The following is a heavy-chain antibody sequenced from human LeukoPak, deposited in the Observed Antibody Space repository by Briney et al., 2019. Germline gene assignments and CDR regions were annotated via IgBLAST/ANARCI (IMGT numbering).Heavy chain of an antibody. CDR1: GSSFTTYW. J-gene: IGHJ4*02. Sequence: GDSLKISCKASGSSFTTYWIGWVRQVPGKGLEWMGIIYPSDSDTKYSPSFQGQVTISADKSISTAYLQWTSLKASHTAMYYCANLRWPRGDRSSFVFWGQGTLVTVSS. CDR3: ANLRWPRGDRSSFVF. CDR2: IYPSDSDT. V-gene: IGHV5-51*01. D-gene: IGHD4-23*01.